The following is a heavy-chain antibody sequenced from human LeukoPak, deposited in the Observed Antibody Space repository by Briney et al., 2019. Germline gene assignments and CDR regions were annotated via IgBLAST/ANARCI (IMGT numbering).Heavy chain of an antibody. J-gene: IGHJ4*02. D-gene: IGHD2-2*01. Sequence: ASVKVSCKASGYTFTGYYMHWVRQAPGQGLEWMGWINPNSGGTNYAQKFQGRVTMTRDTSISTAYMELSRLRSDDTAVYYCARDHKVFRGLVPAAPGYWGQGTLVTVSS. CDR2: INPNSGGT. CDR3: ARDHKVFRGLVPAAPGY. V-gene: IGHV1-2*02. CDR1: GYTFTGYY.